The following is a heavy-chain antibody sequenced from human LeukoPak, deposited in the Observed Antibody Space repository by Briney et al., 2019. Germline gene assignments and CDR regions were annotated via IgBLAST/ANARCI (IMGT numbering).Heavy chain of an antibody. CDR1: GYSFTSYW. CDR2: IYPGDSDT. Sequence: GESLKISCKASGYSFTSYWIGWVRQMPGKGLEWMGIIYPGDSDTRYGPSFQGQVTISADKSISTAYLQWSSLKASDTAMYYCARTLAPPRNWFDPWGQGTLVTVSS. CDR3: ARTLAPPRNWFDP. J-gene: IGHJ5*02. V-gene: IGHV5-51*01.